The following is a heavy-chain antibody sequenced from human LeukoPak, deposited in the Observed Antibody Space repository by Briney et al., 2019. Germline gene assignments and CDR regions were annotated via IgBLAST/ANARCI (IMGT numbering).Heavy chain of an antibody. CDR2: ISYDGSNK. V-gene: IGHV3-30*18. J-gene: IGHJ4*02. Sequence: GGSLRLSCAASGFTFSSYGMHWVRQAPGKGLEWVAVISYDGSNKYYADSVKGRFTISRDNSKNTLYLQMNSLRAEDTAVYYCAKDGAAMVDYWGQGTLVTVSS. CDR1: GFTFSSYG. D-gene: IGHD5-18*01. CDR3: AKDGAAMVDY.